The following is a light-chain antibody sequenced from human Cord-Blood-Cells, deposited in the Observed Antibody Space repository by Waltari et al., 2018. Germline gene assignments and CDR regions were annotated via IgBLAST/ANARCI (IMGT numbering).Light chain of an antibody. J-gene: IGLJ3*02. Sequence: QSALTQPASVSGSPGPSITISCTGTSSDVGGYNYVPWYQQLPGKAPKLMIYDVINRPSGVSNRFSGSKSGNTASLTISGLQAEDEADYYCSSYTSSSTRRVFGGGTKLTVL. CDR3: SSYTSSSTRRV. CDR1: SSDVGGYNY. V-gene: IGLV2-14*01. CDR2: DVI.